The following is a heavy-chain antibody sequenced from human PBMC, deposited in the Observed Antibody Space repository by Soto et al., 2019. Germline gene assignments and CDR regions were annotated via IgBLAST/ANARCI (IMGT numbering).Heavy chain of an antibody. J-gene: IGHJ6*02. D-gene: IGHD6-13*01. V-gene: IGHV3-23*01. CDR1: GFTFSSYA. Sequence: EVQLLESGGGLVQPGGSLRLSCAASGFTFSSYAMSWVRQAPGKGLEWVSVISGSGESTYYADSVRGRFTISRDNSKNTLYRQMNSLRAEDTAVYYCAKDRDGAAAGPTKFYGMDVWGQGTTVTVSS. CDR2: ISGSGEST. CDR3: AKDRDGAAAGPTKFYGMDV.